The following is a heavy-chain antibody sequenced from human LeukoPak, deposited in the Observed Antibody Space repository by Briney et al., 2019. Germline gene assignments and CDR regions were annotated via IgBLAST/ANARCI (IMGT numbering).Heavy chain of an antibody. J-gene: IGHJ4*02. V-gene: IGHV3-23*01. D-gene: IGHD5-12*01. Sequence: GGSLRLSCAASGFTFSSYAMSWVRQAPGKGLEWVSAISGSGGSTYYADSVKGRFTISRDNAKNSLYLQMNSLRVEDTAVYYCTRVRGSSGYDFDYWGQGTLVTVSS. CDR2: ISGSGGST. CDR1: GFTFSSYA. CDR3: TRVRGSSGYDFDY.